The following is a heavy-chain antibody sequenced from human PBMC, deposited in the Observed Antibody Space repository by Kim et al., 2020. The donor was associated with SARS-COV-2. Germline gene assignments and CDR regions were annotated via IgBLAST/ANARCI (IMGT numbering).Heavy chain of an antibody. Sequence: GGSLRLSCVASGFSFDDSAMRWVRQAPGKGLEWVSCINYNSGKICYADSVKGRFTISRDNAKNSLYLQMNSLRDEDTALYYCAKARLTGSNWFDTWGEGSLVTLSS. CDR1: GFSFDDSA. D-gene: IGHD6-25*01. CDR3: AKARLTGSNWFDT. CDR2: INYNSGKI. J-gene: IGHJ5*02. V-gene: IGHV3-9*01.